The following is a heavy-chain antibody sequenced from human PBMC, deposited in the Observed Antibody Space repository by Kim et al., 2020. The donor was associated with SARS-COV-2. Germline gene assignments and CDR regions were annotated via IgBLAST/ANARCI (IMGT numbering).Heavy chain of an antibody. Sequence: ASVKVSCKVPRYSLTKLSLHWVRQGPGQGLEWLGGFDPEEDEAIDAQKFLGRVIMTGDTSTDTAYLELSGLTSEDTAIYYCATVVSGSYGMDVWGQGTTV. CDR2: FDPEEDEA. CDR3: ATVVSGSYGMDV. J-gene: IGHJ6*02. CDR1: RYSLTKLS. V-gene: IGHV1-24*01. D-gene: IGHD1-26*01.